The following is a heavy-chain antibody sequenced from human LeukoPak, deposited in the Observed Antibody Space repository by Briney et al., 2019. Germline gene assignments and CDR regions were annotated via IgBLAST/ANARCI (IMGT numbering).Heavy chain of an antibody. CDR3: ARADNGDSFDY. Sequence: PGGSLRLSCAASGFAVSSNYMSWVRPAPGKGLEWGSIIYSGGSTYYADSVKGRFTISRDNSKNTLYLQMNSLRVEDTAVYYCARADNGDSFDYWGQGTLVTVSS. V-gene: IGHV3-66*01. CDR1: GFAVSSNY. J-gene: IGHJ4*02. D-gene: IGHD4-17*01. CDR2: IYSGGST.